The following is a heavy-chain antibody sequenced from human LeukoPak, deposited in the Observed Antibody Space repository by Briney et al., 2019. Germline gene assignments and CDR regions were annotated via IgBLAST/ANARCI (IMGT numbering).Heavy chain of an antibody. CDR1: GYSFTSYW. CDR2: IYPGDSDT. J-gene: IGHJ4*02. Sequence: GESLKISCKGSGYSFTSYWIGWVRQMPGKGLEWMGIIYPGDSDTRYSPSFHGQVTISADKSISTAYLQWNSLKASDTAMYYCARFVGACSGGSCYSDYWGQGTLVTVSS. V-gene: IGHV5-51*01. D-gene: IGHD2-15*01. CDR3: ARFVGACSGGSCYSDY.